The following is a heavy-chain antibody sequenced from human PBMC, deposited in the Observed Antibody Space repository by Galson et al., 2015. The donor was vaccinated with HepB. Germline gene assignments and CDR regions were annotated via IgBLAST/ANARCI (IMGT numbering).Heavy chain of an antibody. CDR1: GYTFTNNA. V-gene: IGHV1-3*01. Sequence: SVKVSCKASGYTFTNNAIHWVRQAPGQGLEWMGWINAGNGNTKYSQKFPGTVTLTWDTSASTAYMELSSLRSEDTAVYYCARVGTTITWHHPFDYWGQGTLVTVSS. D-gene: IGHD5-12*01. J-gene: IGHJ4*02. CDR2: INAGNGNT. CDR3: ARVGTTITWHHPFDY.